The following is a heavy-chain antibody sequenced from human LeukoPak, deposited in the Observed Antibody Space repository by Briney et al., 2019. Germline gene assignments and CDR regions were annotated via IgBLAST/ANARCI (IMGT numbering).Heavy chain of an antibody. D-gene: IGHD6-6*01. J-gene: IGHJ4*02. V-gene: IGHV1-69*01. CDR3: ARRVGIAARPGRYYFDY. CDR2: IIPIFGTA. Sequence: SVKVSCKASGGTFSSYAISWVRQAPGQGLEWMGGIIPIFGTANYAQKFQGRVTITADESTSTAYMELRSLRSEDTAVYYCARRVGIAARPGRYYFDYWGQGTLVTVSS. CDR1: GGTFSSYA.